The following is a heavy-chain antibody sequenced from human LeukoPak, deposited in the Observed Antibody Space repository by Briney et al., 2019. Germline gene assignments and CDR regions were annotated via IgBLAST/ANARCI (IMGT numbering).Heavy chain of an antibody. CDR3: VRGITMFQF. CDR2: ISLNGGSA. Sequence: GGSLRLSCAASGFTFSNAWMSWVRQAPGKGLEWVSGISLNGGSAGYADSVKGRFTISRDNAKNSLYLQMNRLRAEDTALYYCVRGITMFQFWGQGTLVTVSS. J-gene: IGHJ1*01. CDR1: GFTFSNAW. V-gene: IGHV3-20*04. D-gene: IGHD3-10*02.